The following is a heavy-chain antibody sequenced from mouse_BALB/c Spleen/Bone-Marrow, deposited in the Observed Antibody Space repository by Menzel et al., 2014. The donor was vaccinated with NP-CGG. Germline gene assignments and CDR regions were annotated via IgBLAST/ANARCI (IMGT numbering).Heavy chain of an antibody. D-gene: IGHD2-1*01. CDR1: GFSFSDYY. CDR2: INDGDSYT. J-gene: IGHJ4*01. Sequence: EVQVVESGGGLVKPGGSLKLSCAVSGFSFSDYYMYWVRQNPEKRLEWVATINDGDSYTYYPDSVKGRFTISRDNAKNNLYLQMSSLKSEDTAMYYCARDGNFAMDYWGQGTSVTVSS. V-gene: IGHV5-4*02. CDR3: ARDGNFAMDY.